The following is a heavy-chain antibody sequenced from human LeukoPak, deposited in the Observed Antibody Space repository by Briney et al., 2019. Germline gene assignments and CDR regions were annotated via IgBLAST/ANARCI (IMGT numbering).Heavy chain of an antibody. V-gene: IGHV4-59*01. CDR1: GASMSAYY. D-gene: IGHD2-21*02. J-gene: IGHJ2*01. Sequence: SETLSLTCTVSGASMSAYYWSWIRQPPGKGLEWIGNIYYSGSTNYNPSLKSRVTISADRSKDQFSLKLTSVTAADTAVYYCARCDCDRETGFDLWGRGTLVTVSS. CDR3: ARCDCDRETGFDL. CDR2: IYYSGST.